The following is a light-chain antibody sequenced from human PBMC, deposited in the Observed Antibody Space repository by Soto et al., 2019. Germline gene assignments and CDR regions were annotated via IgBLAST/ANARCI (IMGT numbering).Light chain of an antibody. CDR2: DAS. CDR1: QSVSID. V-gene: IGKV3D-15*01. CDR3: QQYNTYSPWT. J-gene: IGKJ1*01. Sequence: EIVMTQSPATLSVSPWERATLSCRASQSVSIDIAWYQQKPGQAPRLLIYDASSRVTGIPARFSGSGSGTDFTLTISRLEPEDFATYYCQQYNTYSPWTFGQGTKVDIK.